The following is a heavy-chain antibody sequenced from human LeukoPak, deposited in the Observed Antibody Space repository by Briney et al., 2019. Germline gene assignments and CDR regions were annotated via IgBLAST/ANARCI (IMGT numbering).Heavy chain of an antibody. J-gene: IGHJ6*02. CDR1: GFTFDDYA. CDR3: AKDMGSGYYDSSGYYPNYYYYYGMDV. D-gene: IGHD3-22*01. V-gene: IGHV3-9*01. Sequence: GRSLRLSCAASGFTFDDYAMHWVRQAPGKGLEWVSGISWNSGSIGYADSVKGRFTISRDNAKNSLYLQMSSLRAEDTALYYCAKDMGSGYYDSSGYYPNYYYYYGMDVWGQGTTVTVSS. CDR2: ISWNSGSI.